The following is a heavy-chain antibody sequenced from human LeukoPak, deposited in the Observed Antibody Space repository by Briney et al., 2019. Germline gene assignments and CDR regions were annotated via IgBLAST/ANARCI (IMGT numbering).Heavy chain of an antibody. V-gene: IGHV3-23*01. CDR2: ISGSSGST. Sequence: PGGSLRLSCAASGFTFSSYGMSWVRQAPGKGLEWVSGISGSSGSTYYADSVKGRFTISRDNTKNTLYLQMNSLRAEDTAVYYCAKDDAWLQFGDWGRGTLVTVSS. D-gene: IGHD5-24*01. J-gene: IGHJ4*02. CDR1: GFTFSSYG. CDR3: AKDDAWLQFGD.